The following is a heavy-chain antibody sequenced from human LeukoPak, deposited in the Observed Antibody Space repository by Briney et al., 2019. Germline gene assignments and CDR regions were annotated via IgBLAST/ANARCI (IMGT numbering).Heavy chain of an antibody. V-gene: IGHV3-30*18. CDR2: ISYDGSNK. J-gene: IGHJ3*02. D-gene: IGHD3-10*01. CDR1: GFTFSCYG. CDR3: AKSITMVRGVIILEDAFDI. Sequence: GGSLRLSCAASGFTFSCYGMHWVRQAPGKGLEWVAVISYDGSNKYYADSVKGRFTISRDNSKNTLYLQMNSLRAEDTAVYYCAKSITMVRGVIILEDAFDIWGQGTMVTVSS.